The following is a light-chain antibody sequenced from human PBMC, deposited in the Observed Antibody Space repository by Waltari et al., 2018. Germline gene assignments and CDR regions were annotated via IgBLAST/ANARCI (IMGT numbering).Light chain of an antibody. CDR3: QHYVRLPVT. CDR1: QTIRES. V-gene: IGKV3-20*01. CDR2: GAS. Sequence: EIVLTQSPGTLSLSPGERATLSCRASQTIRESLAWYQQKPGQAPGLLIYGASSRAAGIPDRFSGSGSGTDFSLTISRLEPEDFAVYYCQHYVRLPVTFGRGTKVEIK. J-gene: IGKJ1*01.